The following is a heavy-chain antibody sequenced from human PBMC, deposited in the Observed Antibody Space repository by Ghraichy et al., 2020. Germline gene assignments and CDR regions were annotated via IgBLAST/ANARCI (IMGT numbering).Heavy chain of an antibody. D-gene: IGHD3-22*01. CDR2: ISSSSSYI. CDR1: GFTFSSYS. V-gene: IGHV3-21*01. J-gene: IGHJ6*04. Sequence: GGSLRLSCAASGFTFSSYSMNWVRQAPGKGLEWVSSISSSSSYIYYADSVKGRFTISRDNAKNSLYLQMNSLRAEDTAVYYCARDPGKELDRVVGYYYYGRDVGGKGTTVTVSS. CDR3: ARDPGKELDRVVGYYYYGRDV.